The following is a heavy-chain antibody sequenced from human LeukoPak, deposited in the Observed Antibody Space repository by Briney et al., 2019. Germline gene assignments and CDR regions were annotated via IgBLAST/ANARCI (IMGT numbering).Heavy chain of an antibody. D-gene: IGHD3-9*01. V-gene: IGHV3-23*01. Sequence: GGSLRLSCAASKFTFGSYAMSWVRQAPGKGLEWVSGISGSGGSTYYADSVRGRFTISRDNSKNTLYLQMNSLRVEDTAVYYCAKDRASVYDILNYGQYFDYWGQGTLVTVSS. CDR1: KFTFGSYA. CDR3: AKDRASVYDILNYGQYFDY. J-gene: IGHJ4*02. CDR2: ISGSGGST.